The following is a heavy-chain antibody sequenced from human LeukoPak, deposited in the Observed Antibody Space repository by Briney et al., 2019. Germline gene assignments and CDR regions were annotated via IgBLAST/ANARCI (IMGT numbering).Heavy chain of an antibody. Sequence: PSETLSLTCTVSGDSISSYYWNWIRQPPGKGLEWIGYIYDSGSTNYNPSLKSRVTISVDTSKNQFSLKLSSVTAADTAVYYCARGYSGGWIDYWGQGTLVTVSS. CDR3: ARGYSGGWIDY. J-gene: IGHJ4*02. CDR2: IYDSGST. CDR1: GDSISSYY. V-gene: IGHV4-59*08. D-gene: IGHD6-19*01.